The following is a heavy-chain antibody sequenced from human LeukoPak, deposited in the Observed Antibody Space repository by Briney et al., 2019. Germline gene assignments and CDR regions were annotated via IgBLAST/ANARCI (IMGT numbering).Heavy chain of an antibody. D-gene: IGHD2-15*01. CDR1: GFTFISYE. Sequence: GGSLRLSCAASGFTFISYEMSWVRQAPGEGLEWVSYIRGSGSRALSADSVKGRFTMSRDNAKNSLWLQMNSLRDEDTAVYYCARDVGLEGDAFDIWGQGTMVTVSS. V-gene: IGHV3-48*03. CDR3: ARDVGLEGDAFDI. CDR2: IRGSGSRA. J-gene: IGHJ3*02.